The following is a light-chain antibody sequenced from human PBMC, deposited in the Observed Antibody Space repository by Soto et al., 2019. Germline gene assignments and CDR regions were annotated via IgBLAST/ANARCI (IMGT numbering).Light chain of an antibody. CDR2: NAS. Sequence: IQMTQSPSTLSSFVGDRVPTTWPASQSVSVWLAWYQQKPATAPKLLISNASTLDLGVPSTFIGSRSGTEFTLTISSLQPDDSATYYCQQHKRFSGYTFGQGTKVEIK. CDR3: QQHKRFSGYT. V-gene: IGKV1-5*03. CDR1: QSVSVW. J-gene: IGKJ2*01.